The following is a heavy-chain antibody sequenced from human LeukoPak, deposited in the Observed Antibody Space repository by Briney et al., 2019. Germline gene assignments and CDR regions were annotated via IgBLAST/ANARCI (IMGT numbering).Heavy chain of an antibody. V-gene: IGHV4-59*01. CDR3: ARGWMATTMGY. CDR2: IYYSGST. Sequence: SETLSLTCTVSGGSISSYYWSWIRQPPGKGLEWIGYIYYSGSTNYNPSLKSRVTISVDTSKNQFSLKLSSVTAADTAVYYCARGWMATTMGYWGQGTLVTVSS. CDR1: GGSISSYY. J-gene: IGHJ4*02. D-gene: IGHD5-24*01.